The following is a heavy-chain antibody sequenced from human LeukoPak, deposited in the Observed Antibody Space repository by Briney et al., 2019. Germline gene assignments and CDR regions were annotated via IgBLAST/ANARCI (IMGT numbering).Heavy chain of an antibody. D-gene: IGHD2-21*02. CDR1: GYTFTSYG. CDR2: ISAYNGNT. J-gene: IGHJ6*02. Sequence: ASVKVSCKASGYTFTSYGISWVRQAPGQGLEWMGWISAYNGNTNYAQKLQGRVTMTTDTSTSTAYMELRSLRSDDTAVYYCARGIYCGGDCYVWSYYYYGMDVWGQGTTVTVSS. V-gene: IGHV1-18*01. CDR3: ARGIYCGGDCYVWSYYYYGMDV.